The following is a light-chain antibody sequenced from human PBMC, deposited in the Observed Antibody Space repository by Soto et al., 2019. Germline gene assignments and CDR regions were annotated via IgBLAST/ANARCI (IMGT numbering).Light chain of an antibody. Sequence: QSVLTQPASVSGSPGQSITISCTGTSSDVGGYNYVSWYQQHPGKALKLKIYNVSARPSGVSIRFSGSKSGNTASLTFFGFQAEDEADYYCSSYKSSSTLFVFGTGTKVTVL. J-gene: IGLJ1*01. CDR1: SSDVGGYNY. V-gene: IGLV2-14*03. CDR2: NVS. CDR3: SSYKSSSTLFV.